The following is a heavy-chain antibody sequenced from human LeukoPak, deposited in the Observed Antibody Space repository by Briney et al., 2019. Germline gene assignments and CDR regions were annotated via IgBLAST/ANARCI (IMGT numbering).Heavy chain of an antibody. CDR1: GGTLSSYA. CDR2: IIPIFGTA. CDR3: ATILLSKKRYYDFWTSAFDF. D-gene: IGHD3-3*01. V-gene: IGHV1-69*05. Sequence: SVKVSCKASGGTLSSYAISWVRQAPGQGLEWMGGIIPIFGTANYAQKFQGRVTITTDESTSTAYMELSSLRSEDTAVYYCATILLSKKRYYDFWTSAFDFWGQGTLVTVSS. J-gene: IGHJ3*01.